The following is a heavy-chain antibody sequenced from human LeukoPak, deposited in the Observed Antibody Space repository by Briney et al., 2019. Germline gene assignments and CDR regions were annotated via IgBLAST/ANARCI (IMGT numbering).Heavy chain of an antibody. CDR2: IYSGGST. J-gene: IGHJ4*02. CDR1: GFTVSSNC. V-gene: IGHV3-66*01. D-gene: IGHD3-10*01. CDR3: AQDFYGSGSYDY. Sequence: PGGSLRLSCAASGFTVSSNCMSWVRQAPGKGLEWVSVIYSGGSTYYADSVKGRFTISRDNSKSTLYLQMNSLRAEDTAVYYCAQDFYGSGSYDYWGQGTLVTVSS.